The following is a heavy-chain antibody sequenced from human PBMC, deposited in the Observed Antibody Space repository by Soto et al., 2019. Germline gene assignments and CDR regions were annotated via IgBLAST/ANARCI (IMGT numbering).Heavy chain of an antibody. Sequence: ASVKVSCKVSGYTLTELSMHWVRQAPGKGLEWMGGFDPEDGETIYAQKFQGRVTMTEDTSTDTAYMELSSLRSEDTAVYYCATLEQWLVYFDYWGQGTLVTVSS. J-gene: IGHJ4*02. V-gene: IGHV1-24*01. CDR2: FDPEDGET. D-gene: IGHD6-19*01. CDR3: ATLEQWLVYFDY. CDR1: GYTLTELS.